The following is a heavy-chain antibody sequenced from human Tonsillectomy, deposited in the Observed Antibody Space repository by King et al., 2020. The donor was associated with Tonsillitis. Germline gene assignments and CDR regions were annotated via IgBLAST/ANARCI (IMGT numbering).Heavy chain of an antibody. Sequence: CAASGFTFSTYWMYLVRQSPEKGLVYVSRINNDVKSIKSADSVKSRSTISRDHATGTLYLQMNSLIAEDTAVYYCARGGSKGSIDYWGQGPLVTVSS. CDR1: GFTFSTYW. CDR2: INNDVKSI. CDR3: ARGGSKGSIDY. J-gene: IGHJ4*02. V-gene: IGHV3-74*01. D-gene: IGHD2-2*01.